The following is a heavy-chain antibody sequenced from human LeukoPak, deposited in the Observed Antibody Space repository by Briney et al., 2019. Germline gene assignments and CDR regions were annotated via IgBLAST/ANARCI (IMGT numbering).Heavy chain of an antibody. Sequence: ASVKVSCKASGYSFASYGISWVRQAPGQGLEWMGWISTSNGRTYYAQKFQDRVTMTTETSTSSAYMELTTLRYDGTAFYYCARDFYSGGDCFDPWGQGTLVTVSS. CDR3: ARDFYSGGDCFDP. J-gene: IGHJ5*02. D-gene: IGHD2-21*01. CDR2: ISTSNGRT. CDR1: GYSFASYG. V-gene: IGHV1-18*01.